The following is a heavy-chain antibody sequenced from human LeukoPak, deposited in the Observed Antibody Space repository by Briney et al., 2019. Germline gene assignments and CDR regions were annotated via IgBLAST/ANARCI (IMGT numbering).Heavy chain of an antibody. CDR2: FDPEDGET. CDR3: ATDIITGTTYVY. Sequence: ASVKVSCKVSGYTLTELSMHWVRQAPGKGLEWMGGFDPEDGETIYAQKFQGGVTMTEDTSTDTAYMELSSLRSEDTAVYYCATDIITGTTYVYWGQGTLVTVSS. V-gene: IGHV1-24*01. J-gene: IGHJ4*02. D-gene: IGHD1-20*01. CDR1: GYTLTELS.